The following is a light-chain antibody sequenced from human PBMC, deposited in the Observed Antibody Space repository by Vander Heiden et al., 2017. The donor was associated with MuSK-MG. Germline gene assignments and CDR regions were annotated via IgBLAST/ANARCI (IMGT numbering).Light chain of an antibody. V-gene: IGLV2-14*03. CDR1: SSVFVYYNY. Sequence: QSALTQPAAVSGLPGHSITISCTGTSSVFVYYNYVSWYQHPPGKSPILIIYDVINRPSVISNRFSDSKSGNTASLTISGLQAEDDADYYGCSYTSSSTLVFGTGTKVTVL. CDR2: DVI. J-gene: IGLJ1*01. CDR3: CSYTSSSTLV.